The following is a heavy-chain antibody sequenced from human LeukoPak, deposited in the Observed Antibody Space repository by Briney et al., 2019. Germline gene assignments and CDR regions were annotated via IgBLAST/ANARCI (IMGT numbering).Heavy chain of an antibody. Sequence: PSETLSLTCAVYGGSFSGYYWSWIRQPPGKGLEWIGSIYYSGSTYYNPSLKSRVTISVDTSKNQFSLKLSSVTAADTAVYYCARRVRFYYFDYWGQGTLVTVSS. CDR2: IYYSGST. CDR3: ARRVRFYYFDY. CDR1: GGSFSGYY. V-gene: IGHV4-34*01. J-gene: IGHJ4*02.